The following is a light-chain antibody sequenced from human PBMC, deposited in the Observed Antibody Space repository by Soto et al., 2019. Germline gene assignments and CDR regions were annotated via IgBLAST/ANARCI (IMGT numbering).Light chain of an antibody. J-gene: IGLJ7*01. CDR1: SSDVGGYNH. CDR2: AVS. Sequence: QCVLTQPASVSGSPGQSITISCTGTSSDVGGYNHVSWYQHSPGKAPKLILFAVSDRPSGVSHRFSGSKSGNTASLTISGLQAEDEADYYCCSYTSLSTVVFGGGTQLTVL. V-gene: IGLV2-14*01. CDR3: CSYTSLSTVV.